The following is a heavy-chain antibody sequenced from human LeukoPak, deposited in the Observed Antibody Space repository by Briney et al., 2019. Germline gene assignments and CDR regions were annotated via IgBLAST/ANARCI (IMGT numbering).Heavy chain of an antibody. V-gene: IGHV4-61*01. CDR1: GGSISSSSYY. CDR3: ARDKKITRPPLAHVYSDNFRRPCDL. D-gene: IGHD1-26*01. J-gene: IGHJ3*01. Sequence: SETLSPTCTVSGGSISSSSYYWGWIRQAPGKGLEWIGHISYSGSTNYNPSLKSRVTISIDTSNNQFSLRLASVTAADTAVYFCARDKKITRPPLAHVYSDNFRRPCDLWGQGTMVTVSS. CDR2: ISYSGST.